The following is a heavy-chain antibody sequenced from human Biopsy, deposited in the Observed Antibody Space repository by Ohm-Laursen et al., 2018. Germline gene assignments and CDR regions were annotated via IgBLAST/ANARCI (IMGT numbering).Heavy chain of an antibody. CDR2: IFNSANA. D-gene: IGHD3-22*01. CDR3: ARGDYFDSNGYFWFDP. Sequence: TLSLTCTVSGGSISSGGSYWSWIRQRPGKGLEWIGYIFNSANAYYNPSLKNLITIPGDTSKNQFSLKLNSVTAADTAVYYCARGDYFDSNGYFWFDPWGQGTLVTVSS. J-gene: IGHJ5*02. CDR1: GGSISSGGSY. V-gene: IGHV4-31*01.